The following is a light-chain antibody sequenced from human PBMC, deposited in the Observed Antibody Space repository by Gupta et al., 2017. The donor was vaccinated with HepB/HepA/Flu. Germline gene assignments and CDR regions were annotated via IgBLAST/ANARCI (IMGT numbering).Light chain of an antibody. CDR2: GAS. CDR3: LQDYKYPLT. V-gene: IGKV1-6*01. CDR1: QAIRND. J-gene: IGKJ1*01. Sequence: AIQLTQSPSSLSASLGDTVTITCRASQAIRNDLGWYQQKPGKAPQNLIYGASSLQNGVPSRFSGSGSGTDFTLTIYSLQPEDFATYYCLQDYKYPLTFGQGTKVEIK.